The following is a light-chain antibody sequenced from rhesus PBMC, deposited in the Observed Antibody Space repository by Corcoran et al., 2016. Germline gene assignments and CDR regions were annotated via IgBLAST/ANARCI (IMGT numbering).Light chain of an antibody. CDR3: YQHSSGWT. J-gene: IGKJ1*01. V-gene: IGKV3-10*01. CDR2: GAY. CDR1: QSVSSY. Sequence: QVILTQSPATLSLSRGERATLSCRASQSVSSYLAWYQQKPGQAPRLHINGAYSRATGIPDRFSGSGSGTGFTLTISSLEPEVVGVYRCYQHSSGWTFGRGTKVEIK.